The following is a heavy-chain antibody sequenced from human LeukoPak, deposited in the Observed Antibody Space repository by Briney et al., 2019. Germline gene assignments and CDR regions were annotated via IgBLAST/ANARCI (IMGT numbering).Heavy chain of an antibody. J-gene: IGHJ5*02. CDR2: ISWNSGSI. CDR3: AKAGIAAAGTEGDWFDP. Sequence: GRSLRLSCAASGLTFDDYAMHWVRQAPGKGLEWVSGISWNSGSIGYADSVKGRFTISRDNAKNSLYLQMNSLRAEDMALYYCAKAGIAAAGTEGDWFDPWGQGTLVTVSS. V-gene: IGHV3-9*03. CDR1: GLTFDDYA. D-gene: IGHD6-13*01.